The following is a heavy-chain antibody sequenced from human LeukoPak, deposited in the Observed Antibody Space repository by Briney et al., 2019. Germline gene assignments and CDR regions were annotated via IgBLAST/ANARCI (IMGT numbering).Heavy chain of an antibody. V-gene: IGHV4-59*01. Sequence: SETLSLTCTVSGGSISSYYWSWIRQPPGKGLEWIGYIYYSGSTNYNPSLKSRVTISVDTSKNQFSLKLSSVTAADTTVYYCARDSYYYGSGSYKAPWYFDYWGQGTLVTVSS. D-gene: IGHD3-10*01. CDR3: ARDSYYYGSGSYKAPWYFDY. CDR2: IYYSGST. CDR1: GGSISSYY. J-gene: IGHJ4*02.